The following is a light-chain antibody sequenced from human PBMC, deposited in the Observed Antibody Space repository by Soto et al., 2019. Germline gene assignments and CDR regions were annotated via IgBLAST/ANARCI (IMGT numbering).Light chain of an antibody. V-gene: IGLV1-44*01. CDR1: SSNVGDNP. Sequence: QSGLAQPPSASGTPGQRVTISCSGSSSNVGDNPVNWYQHVPTTAPKLLIYATTQRPSGVPGRFSGSKSGTSASLAISGLQSEDEADYSCASWDDSLNGPVFGTGTKVTVL. J-gene: IGLJ1*01. CDR3: ASWDDSLNGPV. CDR2: ATT.